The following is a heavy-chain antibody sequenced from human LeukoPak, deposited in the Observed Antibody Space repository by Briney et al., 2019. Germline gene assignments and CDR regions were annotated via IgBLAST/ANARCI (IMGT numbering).Heavy chain of an antibody. Sequence: GGSLRLSCAASGFIFSSYWMHWVRQAPGKGLVWVSRINSDGSSTSYADSVKGRFTISRDNAKNTLYLQMNSLRAEDTAVYYCAKDNQYSLYNWFNPWGQGTLVTVSS. CDR1: GFIFSSYW. D-gene: IGHD6-6*01. CDR2: INSDGSST. CDR3: AKDNQYSLYNWFNP. V-gene: IGHV3-74*01. J-gene: IGHJ5*02.